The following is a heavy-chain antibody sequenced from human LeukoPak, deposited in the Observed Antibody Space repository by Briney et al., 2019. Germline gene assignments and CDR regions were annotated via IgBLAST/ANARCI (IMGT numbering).Heavy chain of an antibody. CDR2: IYSGGST. Sequence: GGSLRLSCAASEFTVSSNYMSWVRQAPGKGLEWVSVIYSGGSTYYADSVKGRFTISRDNSKNTLYLQMNSLRAEDTAVYYCARGLRGYFDYWGQGTLVTVSS. V-gene: IGHV3-53*01. D-gene: IGHD4-17*01. J-gene: IGHJ4*02. CDR1: EFTVSSNY. CDR3: ARGLRGYFDY.